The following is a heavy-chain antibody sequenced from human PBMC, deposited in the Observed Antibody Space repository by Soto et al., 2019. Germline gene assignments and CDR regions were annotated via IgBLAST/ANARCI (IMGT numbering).Heavy chain of an antibody. V-gene: IGHV3-33*01. D-gene: IGHD2-2*03. CDR3: ARDMMDIVVVPAAMPGPGVDYMDV. Sequence: GGSLRLSCAASGFTFSSYGMHWVRQAPGKGLEWVAVIWYDGSNKYYADSVKGRFTISRDNSKNTLYLQMNSLRAEDTAVYYCARDMMDIVVVPAAMPGPGVDYMDVWGKGTTVTVSS. CDR2: IWYDGSNK. CDR1: GFTFSSYG. J-gene: IGHJ6*03.